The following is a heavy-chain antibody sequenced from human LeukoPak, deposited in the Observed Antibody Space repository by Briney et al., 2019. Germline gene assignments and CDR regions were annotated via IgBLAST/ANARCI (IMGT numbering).Heavy chain of an antibody. CDR1: GYSFTSYW. CDR2: IYPGDSDT. Sequence: GESLKISCKGSGYSFTSYWIGWVRQMPGKRLEWMGIIYPGDSDTRYSPSFQGQVTISADKSISTAYLQWSSLKASDTAMYYCARDRGAAATFPLDWGQGTLVTVSS. J-gene: IGHJ1*01. CDR3: ARDRGAAATFPLD. V-gene: IGHV5-51*01. D-gene: IGHD6-13*01.